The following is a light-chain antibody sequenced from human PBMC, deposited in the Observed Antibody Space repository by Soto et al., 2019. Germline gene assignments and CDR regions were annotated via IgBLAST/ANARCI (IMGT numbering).Light chain of an antibody. V-gene: IGKV1-5*01. CDR2: DAS. CDR1: QSISSW. J-gene: IGKJ2*01. Sequence: DIQMTQSPSTLSASVGDRVTITCRASQSISSWLAWYQQKPGKAPNLLIFDASSLESGVPSRFSGSASGTEFTLTISSLQPDDFPTYYCQQYNSYPYTFGQGTKLEIK. CDR3: QQYNSYPYT.